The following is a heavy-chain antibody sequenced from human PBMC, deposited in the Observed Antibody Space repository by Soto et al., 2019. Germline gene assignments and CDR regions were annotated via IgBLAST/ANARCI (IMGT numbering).Heavy chain of an antibody. CDR2: ISNDGSNK. J-gene: IGHJ4*02. CDR1: GFTFSSYA. V-gene: IGHV3-30*18. Sequence: QVQLVESGGGVVQPGRSLRLSCAASGFTFSSYAMHWVRQAPGKGLEWVAVISNDGSNKFYADSVKGRFTISRDNARNTLHMQMNTLRAEDTAVYYCAKDLYYYHSSLDDYWGQGTLVTVYS. CDR3: AKDLYYYHSSLDDY. D-gene: IGHD3-22*01.